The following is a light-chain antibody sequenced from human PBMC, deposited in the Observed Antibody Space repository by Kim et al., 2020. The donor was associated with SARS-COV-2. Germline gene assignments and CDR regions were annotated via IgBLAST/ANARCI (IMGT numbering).Light chain of an antibody. Sequence: QSALTQPRSVSGSPGQSVTISCTGTSSDIGGYNYVSWFQQHPGKAPKLMIYDVTERPSGVPDRFSGSKSGNTASLTISGLQPEDEADYYCCSYRGTYTWVFGGGTQLTVL. CDR1: SSDIGGYNY. J-gene: IGLJ3*02. V-gene: IGLV2-11*01. CDR3: CSYRGTYTWV. CDR2: DVT.